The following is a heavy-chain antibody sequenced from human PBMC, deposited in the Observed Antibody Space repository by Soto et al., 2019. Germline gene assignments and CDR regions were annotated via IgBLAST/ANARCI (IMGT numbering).Heavy chain of an antibody. J-gene: IGHJ4*02. CDR1: GFTFSSYA. Sequence: GGSLRLSCAASGFTFSSYAMSWVRQAPGKGLEWVSAISGSGGSTYYADSVKGRFTISRDNSKNTLYLQMNSLRAEDTAVYYCAKELEVATIRFRYSSGPNFDYWGQGTLVTVSS. CDR3: AKELEVATIRFRYSSGPNFDY. CDR2: ISGSGGST. V-gene: IGHV3-23*01. D-gene: IGHD5-12*01.